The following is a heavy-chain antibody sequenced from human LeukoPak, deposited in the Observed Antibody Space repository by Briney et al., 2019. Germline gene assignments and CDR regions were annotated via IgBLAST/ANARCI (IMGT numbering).Heavy chain of an antibody. Sequence: SGPALVKPSQTLTLTCTFSGFSLATTAVAVGWIREPPGKALDWLALIYWDDDKRFSPSLTSRLTITKDTSKNQVALTMTNMDPVDTATYYCAHRPPTAVAGGFNYWGQGTLVTVSS. CDR1: GFSLATTAVA. V-gene: IGHV2-5*02. CDR3: AHRPPTAVAGGFNY. D-gene: IGHD6-19*01. J-gene: IGHJ4*02. CDR2: IYWDDDK.